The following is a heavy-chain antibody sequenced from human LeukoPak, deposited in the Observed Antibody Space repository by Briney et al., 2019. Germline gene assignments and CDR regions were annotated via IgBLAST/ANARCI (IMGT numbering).Heavy chain of an antibody. CDR2: IKQDGSEK. Sequence: GGSLRLSCAASGFTFSSYWMSWVRQAPGKGPEWVANIKQDGSEKYYVDSVRGRFTISRDNAKNSLYLQMNSLRAEDTAVYYCARERGGYSYGLDAFDIWGQGTMVTVSS. CDR3: ARERGGYSYGLDAFDI. V-gene: IGHV3-7*01. D-gene: IGHD5-18*01. CDR1: GFTFSSYW. J-gene: IGHJ3*02.